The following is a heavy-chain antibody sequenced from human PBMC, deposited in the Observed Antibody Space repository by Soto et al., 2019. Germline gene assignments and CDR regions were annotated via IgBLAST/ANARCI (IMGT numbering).Heavy chain of an antibody. D-gene: IGHD3-22*01. CDR3: ARGSYYYDSSGPGAFDI. Sequence: GGSLRLSCAASGFTFSSNDMHWVRQATGKGLEWVSAIGTAGDPYYPGSVKGRFTISRENAKNSLYLQMNSLRAGDTAVYYCARGSYYYDSSGPGAFDIWGQGTMVTVSS. CDR1: GFTFSSND. J-gene: IGHJ3*02. CDR2: IGTAGDP. V-gene: IGHV3-13*05.